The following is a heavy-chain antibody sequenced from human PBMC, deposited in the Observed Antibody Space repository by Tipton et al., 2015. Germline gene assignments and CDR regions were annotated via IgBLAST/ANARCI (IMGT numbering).Heavy chain of an antibody. CDR2: ISTTSSTI. J-gene: IGHJ4*02. CDR1: GFRFNDYA. CDR3: AKDTSDGFNFGALFDS. V-gene: IGHV3-48*01. D-gene: IGHD5-24*01. Sequence: SLRLSCAASGFRFNDYAMNWVRQAPGKGLEWVSYISTTSSTIFYADSVKGRFTISRDNAKNSLFLQMNSLRGEDTAVYYCAKDTSDGFNFGALFDSWGQGILVPVSP.